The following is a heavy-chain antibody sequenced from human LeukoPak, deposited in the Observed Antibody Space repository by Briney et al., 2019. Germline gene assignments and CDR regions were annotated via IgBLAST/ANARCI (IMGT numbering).Heavy chain of an antibody. CDR1: GYRFTSYW. CDR3: ARRYSYGPDFDY. J-gene: IGHJ4*02. V-gene: IGHV5-51*01. Sequence: RAGESLKISCKGSGYRFTSYWIGWVRQMPGKGLEWMGIIYPGESDTRYSPSCQGQVTISADTSISTAYLQWSSLKASDTAMYYCARRYSYGPDFDYWGQGTLVIVSS. CDR2: IYPGESDT. D-gene: IGHD5-18*01.